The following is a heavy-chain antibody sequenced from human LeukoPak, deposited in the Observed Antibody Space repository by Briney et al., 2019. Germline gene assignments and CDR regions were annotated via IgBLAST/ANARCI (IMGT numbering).Heavy chain of an antibody. D-gene: IGHD3-22*01. CDR3: ASSEGGGYTYNWFDP. J-gene: IGHJ5*02. V-gene: IGHV4-59*12. Sequence: SETLSLTCTVSGGSICSYYWSWIRQPPGKGLEWIGYIYYSGSTNYNPSLKSRVTISVDPSKNQLSLKLSSVTAADTAVYYCASSEGGGYTYNWFDPWGQGTLVTVS. CDR2: IYYSGST. CDR1: GGSICSYY.